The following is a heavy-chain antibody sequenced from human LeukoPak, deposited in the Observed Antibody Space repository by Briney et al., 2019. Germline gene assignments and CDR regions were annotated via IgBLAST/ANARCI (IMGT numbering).Heavy chain of an antibody. CDR2: INPNRGGT. CDR1: GYTFTGYY. D-gene: IGHD4-17*01. J-gene: IGHJ5*02. Sequence: ASVEVSCKASGYTFTGYYMHWVRQAPGQGLEWMGRINPNRGGTNYAQKFQGRVTMTRDTSISTAYMELSRLRSDDTAVYYCARLLNTVTADNWFDPWGQGTLVTVSS. CDR3: ARLLNTVTADNWFDP. V-gene: IGHV1-2*06.